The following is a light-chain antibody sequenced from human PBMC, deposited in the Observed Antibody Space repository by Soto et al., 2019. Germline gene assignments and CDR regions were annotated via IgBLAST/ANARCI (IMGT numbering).Light chain of an antibody. CDR2: GAS. J-gene: IGKJ1*01. CDR1: QSVSSSY. CDR3: QQYGSLVT. Sequence: EIVLTQSPSTLSLSPGERATLSCMASQSVSSSYLAWYHQKPGRAPRLLIDGASSRATGIPDRFSGSGSGTDFTLTISRLEPEDLAVYYCQQYGSLVTFGQGTKVDIK. V-gene: IGKV3-20*01.